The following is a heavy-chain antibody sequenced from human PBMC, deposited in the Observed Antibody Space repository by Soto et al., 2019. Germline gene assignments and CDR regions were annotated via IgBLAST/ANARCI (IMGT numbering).Heavy chain of an antibody. D-gene: IGHD3-22*01. CDR2: IGTAGDT. V-gene: IGHV3-13*01. Sequence: GESLKISCAASGFTFSSYDMHWVRQATGKGLEWVSAIGTAGDTYYPGSVKGRFTISRENAKNSLYLQMNSLRAGDTAVYYCARALGYYDSSGYYHNDAFDIWGQGTMVTVSS. CDR1: GFTFSSYD. CDR3: ARALGYYDSSGYYHNDAFDI. J-gene: IGHJ3*02.